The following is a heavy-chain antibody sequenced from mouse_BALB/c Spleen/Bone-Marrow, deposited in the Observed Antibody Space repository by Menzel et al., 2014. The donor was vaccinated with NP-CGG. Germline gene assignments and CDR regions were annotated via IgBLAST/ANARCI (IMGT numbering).Heavy chain of an antibody. CDR2: IAPANGNT. V-gene: IGHV14-3*02. Sequence: EVKLVESGAELVKPGASVKLSCTASGFNIXDAYMHWVKQRPAQGLEWIGRIAPANGNTEYDPKFLDKATITADTSSNPAYLQLSSLTSEDTAVYYCARSPGEVNYWGQGTLVTVSA. CDR1: GFNIXDAY. CDR3: ARSPGEVNY. D-gene: IGHD1-3*01. J-gene: IGHJ3*01.